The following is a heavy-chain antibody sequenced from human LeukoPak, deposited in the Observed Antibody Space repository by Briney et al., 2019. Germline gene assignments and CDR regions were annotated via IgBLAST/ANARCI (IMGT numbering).Heavy chain of an antibody. CDR3: ARGNRGDYVWGSYRYDY. CDR1: GGSISSYY. Sequence: SETLSLTCTVSGGSISSYYWSWIRQPPGKGLEWIGYIYYSGSTYYNPSLKSRVTISVDTSKNQFSLKLSSVTAADTAVYYCARGNRGDYVWGSYRYDYWGQGTLVTVSS. CDR2: IYYSGST. D-gene: IGHD3-16*02. J-gene: IGHJ4*02. V-gene: IGHV4-59*06.